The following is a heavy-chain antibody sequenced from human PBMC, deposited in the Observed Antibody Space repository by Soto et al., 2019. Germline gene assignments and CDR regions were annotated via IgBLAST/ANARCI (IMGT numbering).Heavy chain of an antibody. Sequence: PGGSLRLSCAASGFTFSYYYMSWIRQAPGKGLEWVSYISSSSSYTNYADSVKGRFTISRDNAKNSLYLQMNSLRAEDTAVYYCARDGGHYDYVWGSYRYTGIDYWGQGTLVTVSS. J-gene: IGHJ4*02. CDR2: ISSSSSYT. CDR1: GFTFSYYY. D-gene: IGHD3-16*02. V-gene: IGHV3-11*06. CDR3: ARDGGHYDYVWGSYRYTGIDY.